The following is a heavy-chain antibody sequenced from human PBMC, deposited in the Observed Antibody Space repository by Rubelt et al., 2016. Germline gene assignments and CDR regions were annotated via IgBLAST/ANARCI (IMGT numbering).Heavy chain of an antibody. CDR2: IYYTGST. CDR1: GGSISSYY. CDR3: ARSTYGFGRGAINV. J-gene: IGHJ6*02. Sequence: QVQLQESGPGLVKPSETLSLTCTVSGGSISSYYWSWIRQPPGKGLEWIGYIYYTGSTTYNPSLKSRVAISVDTSKNQFSLKLESVTAAATAVYYCARSTYGFGRGAINVWGQGTTVTVSS. V-gene: IGHV4-59*12. D-gene: IGHD2-2*02.